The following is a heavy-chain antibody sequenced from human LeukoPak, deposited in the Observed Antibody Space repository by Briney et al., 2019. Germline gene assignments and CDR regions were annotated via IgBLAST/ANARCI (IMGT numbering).Heavy chain of an antibody. Sequence: GGSVKVSCKASGYTFTSYYMHWVRQAPGQGLEWMGIINPSGGSTSYAQKFQGRVTMTRDTSTSTVYMELSSLRSEDTAVYYCARDLGGRVPAPADENWFDPWGQGTRVTVSS. CDR1: GYTFTSYY. D-gene: IGHD2-2*01. V-gene: IGHV1-46*03. J-gene: IGHJ5*02. CDR2: INPSGGST. CDR3: ARDLGGRVPAPADENWFDP.